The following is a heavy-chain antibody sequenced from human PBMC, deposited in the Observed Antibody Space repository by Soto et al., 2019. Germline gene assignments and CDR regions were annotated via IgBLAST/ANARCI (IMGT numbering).Heavy chain of an antibody. Sequence: QGQPPGAGPGLGKPLTDLFLPLTVPGGFVNGGGFCLGWIRPAPGEGLGFIGYMCYSGSTNYNPSLKSRVAISIDTSKNQFSLTLTFVTAADTAVYYCASRDYGYTFNIWGQGTMVTVSS. CDR2: MCYSGST. J-gene: IGHJ3*02. CDR1: GGFVNGGGFC. V-gene: IGHV4-31*03. CDR3: ASRDYGYTFNI. D-gene: IGHD4-17*01.